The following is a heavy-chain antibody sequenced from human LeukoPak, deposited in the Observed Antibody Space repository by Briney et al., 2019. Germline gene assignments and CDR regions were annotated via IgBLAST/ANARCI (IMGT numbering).Heavy chain of an antibody. Sequence: RASVKVSCKASGYTFTTYDINWVRQATGQGLEWMGWMNPNSGNTGYAQKFQGRVTITRNTSISTAYMELSSLRSEGTAVYYCARRLGTVTTFDYWGQGTLVTVSS. CDR3: ARRLGTVTTFDY. D-gene: IGHD4-17*01. CDR2: MNPNSGNT. V-gene: IGHV1-8*03. J-gene: IGHJ4*02. CDR1: GYTFTTYD.